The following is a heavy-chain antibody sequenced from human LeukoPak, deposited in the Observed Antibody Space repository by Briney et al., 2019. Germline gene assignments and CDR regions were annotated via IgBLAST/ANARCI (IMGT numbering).Heavy chain of an antibody. V-gene: IGHV4-38-2*02. CDR1: GYSISSGYY. D-gene: IGHD3-22*01. Sequence: ETLSLTCTVSGYSISSGYYWGWIRQPPGKGLEWIGSIYHSGSTYYNPSLKSRVTISVDTSKNQFSLKLSSVTAADTAVYYCARGSSSGYDSSGAFDIWGQGTMVTVSS. J-gene: IGHJ3*02. CDR3: ARGSSSGYDSSGAFDI. CDR2: IYHSGST.